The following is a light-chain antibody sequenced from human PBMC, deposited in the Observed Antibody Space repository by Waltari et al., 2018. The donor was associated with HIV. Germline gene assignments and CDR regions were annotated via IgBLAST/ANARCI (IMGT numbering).Light chain of an antibody. CDR3: QVWDSSGDHPV. CDR1: NIGSKS. V-gene: IGLV3-21*04. Sequence: SHVLTQPPSVSVAPGKTARVTCGGDNIGSKSVHWYQQKPGQAPVLVIYYDSDRPSGIPERFSGSNSANTATLTISRVEAGDEADYYCQVWDSSGDHPVFGGGTKLTVL. CDR2: YDS. J-gene: IGLJ2*01.